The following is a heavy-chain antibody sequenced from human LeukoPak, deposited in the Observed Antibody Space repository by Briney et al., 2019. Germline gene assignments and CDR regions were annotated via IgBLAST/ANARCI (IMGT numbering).Heavy chain of an antibody. D-gene: IGHD1-26*01. Sequence: SETLSLTCTVSGVSISTGGYYWSWIRQLPGKGLEWIGYIPKAGSTYYNPSLRSRITISVDTSKNQFSLNLTSVTAADTAVYYCARETSGIYSEYWGQGILVTVSS. J-gene: IGHJ4*02. CDR3: ARETSGIYSEY. CDR2: IPKAGST. V-gene: IGHV4-31*03. CDR1: GVSISTGGYY.